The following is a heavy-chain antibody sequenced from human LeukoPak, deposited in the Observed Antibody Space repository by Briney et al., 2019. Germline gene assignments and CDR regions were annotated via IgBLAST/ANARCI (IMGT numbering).Heavy chain of an antibody. D-gene: IGHD6-19*01. CDR2: IYYSANT. CDR1: GGSISSSDYY. J-gene: IGHJ5*02. CDR3: ASLVPGAVATYGGVS. Sequence: PSETLSLTCTVSGGSISSSDYYWGWIRQPPGKGLEWIGSIYYSANTFYNPSLKSRVTISVDTSKNQFSLKVSSVTVGDTAVYYCASLVPGAVATYGGVSWGQGTLVTVSS. V-gene: IGHV4-39*01.